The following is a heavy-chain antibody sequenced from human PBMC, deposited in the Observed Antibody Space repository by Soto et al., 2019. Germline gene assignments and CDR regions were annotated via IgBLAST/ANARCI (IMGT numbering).Heavy chain of an antibody. V-gene: IGHV4-34*01. CDR1: GGSFSGYY. J-gene: IGHJ4*02. CDR3: ARGLRIAAAGPIELFDY. D-gene: IGHD6-13*01. CDR2: INHSGST. Sequence: QVQLQQWGAGLLKPSETLSLTCAVYGGSFSGYYWSWIRQPPGKGLEWIGEINHSGSTNYNPSLKSRVTISVDTSKNQFSLKLSSVTAADTAVYYCARGLRIAAAGPIELFDYWGQGTLVTVSS.